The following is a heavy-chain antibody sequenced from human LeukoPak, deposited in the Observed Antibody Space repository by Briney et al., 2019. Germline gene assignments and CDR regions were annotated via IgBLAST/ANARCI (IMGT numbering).Heavy chain of an antibody. D-gene: IGHD3-10*01. V-gene: IGHV3-64D*06. CDR3: VRGITMVRGVMDY. Sequence: GGSLRLSCSASGFTFSSYAMHWVRQAPGKGLEYVSAISSNGGSTYYADSVKGRFTISRDNSKNTLYLQMSSLRAEDTAAYYCVRGITMVRGVMDYWGQGTLVTVSS. J-gene: IGHJ4*02. CDR1: GFTFSSYA. CDR2: ISSNGGST.